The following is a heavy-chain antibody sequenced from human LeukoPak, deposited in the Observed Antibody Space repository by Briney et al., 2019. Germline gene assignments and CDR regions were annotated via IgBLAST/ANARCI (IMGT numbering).Heavy chain of an antibody. CDR1: GFTFSSYG. Sequence: PGRSLRLSCAASGFTFSSYGMHWVRQAPGKGLEWVAVIWYDGSNKYYADSVKGRFTISRDNSKNTLYLQMNSLRAEDTAVYYCARGYYYDSSGYYDYWGQGTLVTVSS. J-gene: IGHJ4*02. CDR3: ARGYYYDSSGYYDY. D-gene: IGHD3-22*01. CDR2: IWYDGSNK. V-gene: IGHV3-33*01.